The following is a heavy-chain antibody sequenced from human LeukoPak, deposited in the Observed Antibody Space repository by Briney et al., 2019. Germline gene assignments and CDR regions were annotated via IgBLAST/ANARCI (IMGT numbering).Heavy chain of an antibody. J-gene: IGHJ4*02. D-gene: IGHD6-19*01. CDR2: IYYSGST. CDR1: GGSISSGGYY. V-gene: IGHV4-31*03. CDR3: ARVAVAGTSEAY. Sequence: TLSLTRTVSGGSISSGGYYWSWIRQHPGKGLEWIGYIYYSGSTYYNPSLKSRVTISVDTSKNQFSLKLSSVTAADTAVYYCARVAVAGTSEAYWGQGTLVTVSS.